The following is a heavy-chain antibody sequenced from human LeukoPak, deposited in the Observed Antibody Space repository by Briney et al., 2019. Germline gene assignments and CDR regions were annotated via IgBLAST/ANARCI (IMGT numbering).Heavy chain of an antibody. CDR3: AREIGDCSSTSCYSYWFDP. J-gene: IGHJ5*02. D-gene: IGHD2-2*01. Sequence: SETLSLTCTVSGGSISSYYWSWIRQPPGKGLEWIGYIYYSGSTNYNPSLKSRVTISVDTSKNQFSLKLSSVTAADTAVYYCAREIGDCSSTSCYSYWFDPWGQGTLVTVSS. CDR1: GGSISSYY. CDR2: IYYSGST. V-gene: IGHV4-59*01.